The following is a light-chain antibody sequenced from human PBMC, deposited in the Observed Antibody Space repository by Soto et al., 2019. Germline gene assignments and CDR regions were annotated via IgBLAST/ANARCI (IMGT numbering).Light chain of an antibody. J-gene: IGKJ2*01. CDR3: QQYGSSLYT. Sequence: EIVLTQSPGTLSLSPGGRATLSCRASQSVDSNYLAWYQQKAGQAPRLLIYGVSSRATGIQDRFSGSGSGTDFTLTISRLEPEDLAVYYCQQYGSSLYTFGQGTKLEI. CDR1: QSVDSNY. V-gene: IGKV3-20*01. CDR2: GVS.